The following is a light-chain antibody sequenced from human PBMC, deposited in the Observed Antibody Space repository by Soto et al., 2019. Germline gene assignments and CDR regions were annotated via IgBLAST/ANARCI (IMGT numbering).Light chain of an antibody. V-gene: IGLV1-47*01. CDR1: SSNIGRNY. Sequence: QSVLSQPPSAFGTPGQRVTISCSGSSSNIGRNYVYWYQQVPGTAPKLLIFRNNQRPSGVPDRFSGSKSGTSASLAISGLRSEDEADYFCAAWDYSLSGYWVFGGGTQLTVL. CDR3: AAWDYSLSGYWV. J-gene: IGLJ3*02. CDR2: RNN.